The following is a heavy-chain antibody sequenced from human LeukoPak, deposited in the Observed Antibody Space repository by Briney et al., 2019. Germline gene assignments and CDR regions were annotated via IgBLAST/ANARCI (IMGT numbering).Heavy chain of an antibody. D-gene: IGHD3-9*01. CDR3: ARDEDYHILTGYERFDY. CDR2: ISAYNGNT. J-gene: IGHJ4*02. Sequence: GESLKISCKASGYIFTSYGISWVRQAPGQGLEWMGWISAYNGNTNYAQKLQGRVTMTTDTSTSTAYMELRSLRSDDTAVYYCARDEDYHILTGYERFDYWGQGTLVTVSS. V-gene: IGHV1-18*01. CDR1: GYIFTSYG.